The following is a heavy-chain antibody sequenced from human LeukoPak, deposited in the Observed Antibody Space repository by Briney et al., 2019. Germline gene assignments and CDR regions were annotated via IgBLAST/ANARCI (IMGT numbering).Heavy chain of an antibody. Sequence: GGSLRLSCAASGFTFTSYGISWVRQAPGQGLEWMGWISAYNGNTNYAQKLQGRVTMTTDTSTSTAYMELRSLRSDDTAVYYCARGLQENLAWLRAFSAFDIWGQGTMVTVSS. CDR3: ARGLQENLAWLRAFSAFDI. D-gene: IGHD5-24*01. CDR2: ISAYNGNT. V-gene: IGHV1-18*01. J-gene: IGHJ3*02. CDR1: GFTFTSYG.